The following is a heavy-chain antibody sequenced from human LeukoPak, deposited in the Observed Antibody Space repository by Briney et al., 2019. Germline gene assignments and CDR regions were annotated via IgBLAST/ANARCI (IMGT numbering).Heavy chain of an antibody. J-gene: IGHJ3*02. CDR3: SGPSIQAFDI. Sequence: SETLSLTCTVSGYSISSGYYWGWILQPPGKGLEWIVSIYHSGSTYYNPSLKSRVTISVDRSKFQFSLKLTSVTAADTAVYYCSGPSIQAFDIWCQGTMVTVSS. CDR1: GYSISSGYY. D-gene: IGHD6-6*01. CDR2: IYHSGST. V-gene: IGHV4-38-2*02.